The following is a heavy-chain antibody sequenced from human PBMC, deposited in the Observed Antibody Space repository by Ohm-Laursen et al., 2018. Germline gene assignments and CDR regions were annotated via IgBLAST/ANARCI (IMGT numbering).Heavy chain of an antibody. Sequence: GESLRISCKGSGYSFTSYWIGWVRQMPGKGLEWMGIIYPGDSDTRYSPSFQGQVTISADKSISTAYLQWSSLKASDTAMYYCVRQDVTAMPEEGDWGQGTLVTVSS. CDR1: GYSFTSYW. J-gene: IGHJ4*02. D-gene: IGHD5-18*01. V-gene: IGHV5-51*01. CDR3: VRQDVTAMPEEGD. CDR2: IYPGDSDT.